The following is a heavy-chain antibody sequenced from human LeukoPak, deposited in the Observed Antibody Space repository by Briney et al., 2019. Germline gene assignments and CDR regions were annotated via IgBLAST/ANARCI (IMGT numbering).Heavy chain of an antibody. J-gene: IGHJ4*02. CDR2: FDPEDGET. CDR3: ARDLNYDFWSGAYDY. D-gene: IGHD3-3*01. CDR1: GYTLTELS. Sequence: ASVKVSCKVSGYTLTELSMHWVRQAPGKGLEWMGGFDPEDGETIYAQKFQGRVTMTEDTSTDTAYMELSSLRSEDTAVYYCARDLNYDFWSGAYDYWGQGTLVTVSS. V-gene: IGHV1-24*01.